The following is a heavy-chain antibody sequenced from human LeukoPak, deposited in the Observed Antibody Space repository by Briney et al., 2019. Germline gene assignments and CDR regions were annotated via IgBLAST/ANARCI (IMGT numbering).Heavy chain of an antibody. CDR3: ARDPHDYGDLNFDY. CDR2: INPNSGDT. Sequence: GASVKVSCKASGYTFTGYYMHWVRQAPGQGLEWMGWINPNSGDTNYAQKFQGRVTMTRDTSISTAYLELSRLRSDDTAVYYCARDPHDYGDLNFDYWGQGTLVTVSS. J-gene: IGHJ4*02. D-gene: IGHD4-17*01. V-gene: IGHV1-2*02. CDR1: GYTFTGYY.